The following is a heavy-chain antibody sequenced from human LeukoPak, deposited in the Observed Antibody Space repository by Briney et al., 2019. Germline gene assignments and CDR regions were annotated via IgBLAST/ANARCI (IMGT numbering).Heavy chain of an antibody. D-gene: IGHD4-17*01. CDR1: GFTFSSYA. V-gene: IGHV3-23*01. CDR2: ISGSGGST. J-gene: IGHJ5*02. CDR3: AKDRTVTTPLKWFDP. Sequence: PGGSLRLSCAASGFTFSSYAMSWVRQAPGKGLEWVSAISGSGGSTYYTDSVKGRFTISRDNSKNTLYLQMNSLRAEDTAVYYCAKDRTVTTPLKWFDPWGQGTLVTVSS.